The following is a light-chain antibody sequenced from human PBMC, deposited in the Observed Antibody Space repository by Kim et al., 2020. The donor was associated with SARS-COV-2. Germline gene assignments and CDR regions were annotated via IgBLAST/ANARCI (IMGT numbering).Light chain of an antibody. V-gene: IGKV1-5*01. Sequence: ASVGDRVTITCRASQSISSWLAWYQQRPGKAPKLLIYDASSLESGVPSRFSGSGSGTEFTLTISSLQPDDFATYYCQQYKSYPLTFGRGTKVDIK. J-gene: IGKJ3*01. CDR1: QSISSW. CDR3: QQYKSYPLT. CDR2: DAS.